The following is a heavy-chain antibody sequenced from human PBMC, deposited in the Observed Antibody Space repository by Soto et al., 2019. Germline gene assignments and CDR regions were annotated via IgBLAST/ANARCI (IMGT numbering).Heavy chain of an antibody. V-gene: IGHV3-33*01. J-gene: IGHJ4*02. Sequence: QVQLVESGGGVVQPGKSLRVSCAASGFTFSSYGMHWVRQAPGKGLEWVALIWYDGSNKYYADSVKGRFTISRDNSKNTVYLQMNSLRAEDTAVYSCASGPTVTTPGYWGQGTLVTVSS. CDR3: ASGPTVTTPGY. CDR2: IWYDGSNK. D-gene: IGHD4-17*01. CDR1: GFTFSSYG.